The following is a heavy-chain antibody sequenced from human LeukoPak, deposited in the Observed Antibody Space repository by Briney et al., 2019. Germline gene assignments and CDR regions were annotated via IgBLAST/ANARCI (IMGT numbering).Heavy chain of an antibody. Sequence: PGGSLRLSCAASGFTFSSYSMNWVRQAPGKGLEWVTSISSSSSYIYYADSVKGRFTISRDNAKNSLYLQMNSLRAEDTAVYYCARVAYDSGGYLFGYWGQGTLVTVSS. J-gene: IGHJ4*02. CDR1: GFTFSSYS. V-gene: IGHV3-21*01. CDR3: ARVAYDSGGYLFGY. D-gene: IGHD3-22*01. CDR2: ISSSSSYI.